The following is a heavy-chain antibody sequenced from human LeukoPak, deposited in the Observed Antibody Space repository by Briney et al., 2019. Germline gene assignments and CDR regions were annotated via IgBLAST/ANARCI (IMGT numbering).Heavy chain of an antibody. J-gene: IGHJ6*03. CDR1: GGTFSSYA. CDR3: ARAGDIVVVPAAPAAYYYMDV. V-gene: IGHV1-2*02. D-gene: IGHD2-2*01. Sequence: ASVKVSCKASGGTFSSYAISWVRQAPGQGLEWMGWINPNSGGTNYAQKFQGRVTMTRDTSISTAYMELSRLRSDDTAVYYCARAGDIVVVPAAPAAYYYMDVWGKGTTVTVSS. CDR2: INPNSGGT.